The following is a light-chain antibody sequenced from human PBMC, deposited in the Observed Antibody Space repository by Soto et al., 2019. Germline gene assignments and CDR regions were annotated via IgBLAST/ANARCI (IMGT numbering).Light chain of an antibody. CDR3: CSYAGSSTFYV. Sequence: QSVLTQPASVSGSLGQSITISCTGTSSDVGSYKLVSWYHQPPSKPPKPMIYESSNRPSGVSNRFSDSKSGNTASLTISGLQAEDEADYYCCSYAGSSTFYVFGTGTKVTV. V-gene: IGLV2-23*01. CDR2: ESS. CDR1: SSDVGSYKL. J-gene: IGLJ1*01.